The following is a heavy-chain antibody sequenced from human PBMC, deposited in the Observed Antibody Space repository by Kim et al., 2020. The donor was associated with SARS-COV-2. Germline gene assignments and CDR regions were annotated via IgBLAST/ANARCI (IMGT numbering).Heavy chain of an antibody. CDR2: ISSSSSYI. V-gene: IGHV3-21*01. J-gene: IGHJ4*02. D-gene: IGHD3-9*01. Sequence: GGSLRLSCAASGFTFSSYSMNWVRQAPGKGLEWVSSISSSSSYIYYADSVKGRFTISRDNAKNSLYLQMNSLRAEDTAVYYCARNIEAFSVVRYDILTVDYGGQGTLVTVAS. CDR3: ARNIEAFSVVRYDILTVDY. CDR1: GFTFSSYS.